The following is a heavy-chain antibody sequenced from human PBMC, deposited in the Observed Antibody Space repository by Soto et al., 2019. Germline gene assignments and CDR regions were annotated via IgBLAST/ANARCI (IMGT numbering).Heavy chain of an antibody. J-gene: IGHJ6*02. Sequence: QVQLVESGGGVVQPGTSLRLSCEGSVFNFRGHGMEWVRQAPGKGLEWVAVISYDGASEYYADSVKGRFTISRDNSRNTLYLQMSSLREDDTAVYYCAKVRSAYCASAACYAMDAWGQGAPVTVSS. CDR2: ISYDGASE. CDR1: VFNFRGHG. V-gene: IGHV3-30*18. CDR3: AKVRSAYCASAACYAMDA. D-gene: IGHD2-21*01.